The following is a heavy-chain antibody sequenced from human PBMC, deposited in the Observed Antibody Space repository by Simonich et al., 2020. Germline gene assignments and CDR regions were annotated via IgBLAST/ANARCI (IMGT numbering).Heavy chain of an antibody. D-gene: IGHD1-1*01. CDR3: ARGKGWKNAFDI. J-gene: IGHJ3*02. V-gene: IGHV4-34*01. CDR1: GGSFSVDY. Sequence: QVQLQQWGEGLLKPSETLSLTCAVSGGSFSVDYWIWIRQPPVNGRVLIGEINHSGSTNYNPSLKSRVTISVDTSKNQFSLKLISVTAADTAVYYCARGKGWKNAFDIWGQGTMVTVSS. CDR2: INHSGST.